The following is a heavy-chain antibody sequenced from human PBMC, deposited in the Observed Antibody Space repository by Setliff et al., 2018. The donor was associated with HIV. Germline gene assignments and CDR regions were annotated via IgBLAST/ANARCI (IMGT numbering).Heavy chain of an antibody. CDR2: INPSDNRT. D-gene: IGHD3-16*02. V-gene: IGHV1-46*02. CDR1: GYTFNNYY. Sequence: VASVKVSCKASGYTFNNYYMHWVRQAPGQGLEWMGIINPSDNRTYYAQKFQGRVTMTWDTSTSSVYMELRSLRSEDTAVYYCARAYYDSVWGSHRYRFYYFDYWGQGSLVTVSS. J-gene: IGHJ4*02. CDR3: ARAYYDSVWGSHRYRFYYFDY.